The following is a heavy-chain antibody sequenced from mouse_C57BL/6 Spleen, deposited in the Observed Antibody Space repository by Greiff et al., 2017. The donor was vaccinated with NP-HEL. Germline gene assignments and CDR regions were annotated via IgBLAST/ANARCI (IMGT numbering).Heavy chain of an antibody. D-gene: IGHD1-2*01. J-gene: IGHJ2*01. CDR1: GFSLTSYG. V-gene: IGHV2-2*01. CDR3: ARNWDTTAYYFDY. Sequence: VMLVESGPGLVQPSQSLSITCTVSGFSLTSYGVHWVRQSPGKGLEWLGVIWSGGSTDYNAAFISRLSISKDNSKSQVFFKMNSLQADDTAIYYCARNWDTTAYYFDYWGQGTTLTVSS. CDR2: IWSGGST.